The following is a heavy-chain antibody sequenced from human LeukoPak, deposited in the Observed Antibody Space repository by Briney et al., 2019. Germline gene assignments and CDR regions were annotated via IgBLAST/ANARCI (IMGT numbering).Heavy chain of an antibody. Sequence: PGGSLRLSCAASGFTFTSYGMHWVRQAPGKGLEWVAVISYDGSNKYYADSVKGRFTISRDNSKNTLYLQMNSLRAEDTAVYYCARDLFLDYYASSGPYAYWGQGTLVTVSS. CDR2: ISYDGSNK. V-gene: IGHV3-30*03. J-gene: IGHJ4*02. CDR3: ARDLFLDYYASSGPYAY. CDR1: GFTFTSYG. D-gene: IGHD3-22*01.